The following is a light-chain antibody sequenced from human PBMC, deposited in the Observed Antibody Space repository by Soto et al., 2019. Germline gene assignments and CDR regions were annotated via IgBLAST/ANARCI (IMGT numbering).Light chain of an antibody. V-gene: IGLV3-1*01. J-gene: IGLJ1*01. CDR3: QTWDSSCGWV. CDR1: KLGDKY. CDR2: EDA. Sequence: SYELTQPPSVSVSPGQTATISCSGDKLGDKYACWYQQKPGQSPVLVIYEDAKRPSGIPERFSGSNSGNTATLTISGTQTMDEADYYCQTWDSSCGWVLGTATKVTV.